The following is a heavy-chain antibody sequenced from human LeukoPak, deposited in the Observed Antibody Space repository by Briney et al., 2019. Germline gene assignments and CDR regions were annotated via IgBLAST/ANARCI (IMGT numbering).Heavy chain of an antibody. CDR3: AREYYDSSGYYGGVY. CDR2: ISAYNGST. Sequence: ASVKVSCKASGYTFTSYGISWVRQAPGQGLEWMGWISAYNGSTNYAQKLQGRVTMTTDTSTSTAYMELRSLRSDDTAVYYCAREYYDSSGYYGGVYWGQGTLVTVSS. CDR1: GYTFTSYG. V-gene: IGHV1-18*01. J-gene: IGHJ4*02. D-gene: IGHD3-22*01.